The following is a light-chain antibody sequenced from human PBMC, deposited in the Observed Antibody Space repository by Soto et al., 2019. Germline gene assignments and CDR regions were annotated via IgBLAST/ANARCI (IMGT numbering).Light chain of an antibody. V-gene: IGLV2-14*01. CDR2: DVT. CDR1: SSDVGGYNF. Sequence: QSALTQPASVSGSPGQSITISCTGTSSDVGGYNFVSWYQQYPGKAPKLIIHDVTRRPSGVSNRFSASKSGNTASLTISGLQAEDEADYYCSSFTSGSTPVLFGAGTKLTVL. J-gene: IGLJ2*01. CDR3: SSFTSGSTPVL.